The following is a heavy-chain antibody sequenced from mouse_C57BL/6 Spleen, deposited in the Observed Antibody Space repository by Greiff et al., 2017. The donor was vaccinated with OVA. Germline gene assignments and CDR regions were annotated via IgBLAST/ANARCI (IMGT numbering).Heavy chain of an antibody. Sequence: VQLQQSGPELVKPGASVKISCKASGYAFSSSWMNWVKQRPGKGLEWIGRIYPGDGDTNYNGKFKGKATLTADKSSSTAYMQLSSLTSEDSAVYVCARSDSNYGYFDVWGTGTTVTVSS. V-gene: IGHV1-82*01. D-gene: IGHD2-5*01. CDR1: GYAFSSSW. J-gene: IGHJ1*03. CDR2: IYPGDGDT. CDR3: ARSDSNYGYFDV.